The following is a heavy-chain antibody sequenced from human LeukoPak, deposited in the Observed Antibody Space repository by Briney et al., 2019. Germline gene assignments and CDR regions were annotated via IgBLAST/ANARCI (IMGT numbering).Heavy chain of an antibody. Sequence: SETLSLTCTVSGGSIGSSSYYWGWIRQPPGKGLEWIGSIYYSGSTYYNPSLKSRVTISVDTSKNQFSLKLSSVTAADTAVYYCARHAMRRQWLLWGQGTLVTVSS. D-gene: IGHD6-19*01. J-gene: IGHJ4*02. CDR2: IYYSGST. CDR3: ARHAMRRQWLL. CDR1: GGSIGSSSYY. V-gene: IGHV4-39*01.